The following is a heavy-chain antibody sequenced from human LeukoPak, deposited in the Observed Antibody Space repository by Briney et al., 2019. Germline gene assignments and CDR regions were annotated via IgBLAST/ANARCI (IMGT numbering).Heavy chain of an antibody. CDR3: ARGPRFIGVDY. CDR1: GFTFSSYA. V-gene: IGHV3-30-3*01. Sequence: GSLRLSCAASGFTFSSYAMHWVRQAPGKGLEWVAVISYDGSNKYYADSVKGRFTISRDNSKNTLYLQMNSLRAEDTAVYYCARGPRFIGVDYWGQGTLVTVSS. CDR2: ISYDGSNK. J-gene: IGHJ4*02. D-gene: IGHD3-3*01.